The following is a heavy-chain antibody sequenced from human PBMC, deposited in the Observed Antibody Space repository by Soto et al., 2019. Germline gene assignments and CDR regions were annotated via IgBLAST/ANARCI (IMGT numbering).Heavy chain of an antibody. J-gene: IGHJ4*02. V-gene: IGHV3-74*01. D-gene: IGHD6-19*01. Sequence: GGSLRLSCAVSGFTFSSYWMYWVRQAPGKGLVWVSRTNSDGSDTSYADSVKGRFTISRDNAKNTLYLQMNSLRAEDTAVYYCARDRGWSLFDYWGQGTLVTVSS. CDR3: ARDRGWSLFDY. CDR1: GFTFSSYW. CDR2: TNSDGSDT.